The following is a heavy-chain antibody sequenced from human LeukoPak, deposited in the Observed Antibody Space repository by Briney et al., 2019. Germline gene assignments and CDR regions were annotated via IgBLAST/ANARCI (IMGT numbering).Heavy chain of an antibody. CDR3: ARGVFMVRGVIGDAFDI. CDR1: GFTFSTYG. CDR2: MSYDGSNK. D-gene: IGHD3-10*01. V-gene: IGHV3-30*03. J-gene: IGHJ3*02. Sequence: GGSLRLSCAASGFTFSTYGMHWVRQAPGKGLGWVAVMSYDGSNKYHADSVKGRFTISRDNSKNTLYLQMNSLRAEDTAVYFCARGVFMVRGVIGDAFDIWGQGTMVTVSS.